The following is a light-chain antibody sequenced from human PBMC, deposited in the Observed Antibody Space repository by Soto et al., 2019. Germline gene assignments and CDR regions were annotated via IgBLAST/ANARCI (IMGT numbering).Light chain of an antibody. J-gene: IGKJ4*01. V-gene: IGKV1-5*01. CDR3: HQRNNWPLT. Sequence: DIQMTQSPSTVSASVGDSVTITCRASQSITTWLAWYQQRPGKAPKLLIYDVSSLQSGVPSRFSGSGSGTEFTLTISSLEPEDFALYYCHQRNNWPLTFGGGTKVEIK. CDR2: DVS. CDR1: QSITTW.